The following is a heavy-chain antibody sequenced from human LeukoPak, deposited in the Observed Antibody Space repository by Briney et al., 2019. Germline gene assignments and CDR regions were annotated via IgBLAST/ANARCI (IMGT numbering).Heavy chain of an antibody. CDR1: GGSISSGDYY. CDR2: IYYSGST. J-gene: IGHJ4*02. Sequence: SQTLSLTCTVSGGSISSGDYYWGWIRQPPGKGLEWIVYIYYSGSTYYNPPLKSRVTISVDTSKNQFSLKLSSVTAADTAVYYCARARNGITYDYWGQGTLVTVSS. V-gene: IGHV4-30-4*01. D-gene: IGHD3-3*01. CDR3: ARARNGITYDY.